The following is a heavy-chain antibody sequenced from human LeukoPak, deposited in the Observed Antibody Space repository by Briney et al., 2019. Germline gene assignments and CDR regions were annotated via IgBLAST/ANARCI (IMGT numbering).Heavy chain of an antibody. CDR1: GGSFSGYY. Sequence: RSETLSLTCAVYGGSFSGYYWSWIRQPPGKGLEWIGEINHSGSTNYNPSLKSRVTISVDTSKNQFSLKLSSVTAADTAVYYCARVVRYLWYFDLWGRGTLVTVSS. CDR2: INHSGST. CDR3: ARVVRYLWYFDL. J-gene: IGHJ2*01. V-gene: IGHV4-34*01. D-gene: IGHD3-9*01.